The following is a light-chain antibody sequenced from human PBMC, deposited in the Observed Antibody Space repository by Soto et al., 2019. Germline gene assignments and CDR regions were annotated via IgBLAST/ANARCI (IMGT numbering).Light chain of an antibody. V-gene: IGKV3-20*01. Sequence: IVLAQSPGTLSLSPGERATLSCRASQSVSNNYLAWYQQKPGQAPRLLIYGASNRATGIPDRFSGSGSGTDFNLTISRLENENFAGYYCQQYWRSALTFGGGTKVDIQ. CDR2: GAS. J-gene: IGKJ4*01. CDR3: QQYWRSALT. CDR1: QSVSNNY.